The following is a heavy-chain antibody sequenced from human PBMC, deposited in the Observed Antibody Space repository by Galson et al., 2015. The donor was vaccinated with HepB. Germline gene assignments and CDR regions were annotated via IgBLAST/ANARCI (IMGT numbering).Heavy chain of an antibody. CDR3: ARESYGNSERYFDL. J-gene: IGHJ2*01. CDR1: GYTFTSYA. CDR2: INTNTGNP. D-gene: IGHD4-23*01. Sequence: SVKVSCKASGYTFTSYAMNWVRQAPGQGLEWMGWINTNTGNPTYAQGFTGRFVFSLDTSVSTAYLQISSLKAEDTAVYYCARESYGNSERYFDLWGRGTLVTVSS. V-gene: IGHV7-4-1*02.